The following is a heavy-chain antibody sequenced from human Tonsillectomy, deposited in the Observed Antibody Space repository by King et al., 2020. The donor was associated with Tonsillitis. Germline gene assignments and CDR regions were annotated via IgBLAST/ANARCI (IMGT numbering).Heavy chain of an antibody. Sequence: VQLVESGGGVVQPGRSLRLSCAASGFTFSSYGMHWVRQAPGKGLEWVAVISYDGSNKYYADSVKGRFTISRDNSKNTLYLQMNSLRAEDTAVYYCAKGGGRWLQSHWGQGTLVTVSS. D-gene: IGHD5-24*01. CDR2: ISYDGSNK. J-gene: IGHJ4*02. CDR3: AKGGGRWLQSH. V-gene: IGHV3-30*18. CDR1: GFTFSSYG.